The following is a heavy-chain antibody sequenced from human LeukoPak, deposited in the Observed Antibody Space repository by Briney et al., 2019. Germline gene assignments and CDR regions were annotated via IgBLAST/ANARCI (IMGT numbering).Heavy chain of an antibody. D-gene: IGHD2-2*01. Sequence: GGSLRLSCAASGFTFSSYGMHWVCQAPGKGLEWVAFIRYDGSNEYYADSVKGRFTISRDNSKNTLYLQMNSLRAEDTAVYYCAKAGYCSTTGCPDYYYMDVWGKGTTVTVSS. J-gene: IGHJ6*03. CDR2: IRYDGSNE. CDR1: GFTFSSYG. V-gene: IGHV3-30*02. CDR3: AKAGYCSTTGCPDYYYMDV.